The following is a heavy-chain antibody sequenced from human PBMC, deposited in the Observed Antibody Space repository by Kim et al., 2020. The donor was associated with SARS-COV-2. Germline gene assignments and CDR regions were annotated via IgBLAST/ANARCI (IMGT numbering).Heavy chain of an antibody. D-gene: IGHD2-8*01. Sequence: GGSLRLSCAVSGFTLSAHSMNWVRQAPGKGLEWISYITDGSKITYQADSVKGRFTVSRDEAKNSLFLQMNSLRDEDTAVYYCASLHGRGDWGQGTPVTVSS. CDR1: GFTLSAHS. V-gene: IGHV3-48*02. CDR3: ASLHGRGD. CDR2: ITDGSKIT. J-gene: IGHJ4*02.